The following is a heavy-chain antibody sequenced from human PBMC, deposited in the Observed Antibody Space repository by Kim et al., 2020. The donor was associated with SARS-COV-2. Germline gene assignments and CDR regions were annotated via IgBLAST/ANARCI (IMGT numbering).Heavy chain of an antibody. D-gene: IGHD2-21*01. Sequence: GGSLRLSCAASGFTFSSYDMHWVRQAPGKGLEWVAVIWYDGSNKYYADSVKGRFTISRDTSKNTLYLQMNSLSAEDTAVYYCAKAVLSYCGGDCGGDAFDIWGQGTMVTVSS. CDR2: IWYDGSNK. J-gene: IGHJ3*02. CDR1: GFTFSSYD. V-gene: IGHV3-33*06. CDR3: AKAVLSYCGGDCGGDAFDI.